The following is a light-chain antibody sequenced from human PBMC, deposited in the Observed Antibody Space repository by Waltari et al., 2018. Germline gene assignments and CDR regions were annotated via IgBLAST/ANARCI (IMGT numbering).Light chain of an antibody. CDR2: GVS. J-gene: IGLJ2*01. CDR3: SSQSSNDVVL. CDR1: STEVGGSNS. V-gene: IGLV2-14*01. Sequence: QSALTQPASVAGSPGQSVTIFCAGTSTEVGGSNSVSWYQEYPGQAPRVIIDGVSDRPSGVSDRFSGSKSGNTASLTISGLQAEDEADYYCSSQSSNDVVLFGGGTKLTVL.